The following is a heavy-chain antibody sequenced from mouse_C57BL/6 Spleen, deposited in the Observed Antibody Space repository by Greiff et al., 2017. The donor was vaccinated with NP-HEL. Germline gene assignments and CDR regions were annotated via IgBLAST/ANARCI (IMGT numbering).Heavy chain of an antibody. J-gene: IGHJ2*01. CDR1: GYTFTSYW. D-gene: IGHD2-4*01. Sequence: QVQLQQPGAELVKPGASVKLSCKASGYTFTSYWMHWVKQRPGQGLEWIGMIHPNSGSTNYNEKFKSKATLTVDKSSSTAYMQLSSLTSEDSAVYYCARLVYYEYDYFDYWGQGTTLTVSS. CDR2: IHPNSGST. CDR3: ARLVYYEYDYFDY. V-gene: IGHV1-64*01.